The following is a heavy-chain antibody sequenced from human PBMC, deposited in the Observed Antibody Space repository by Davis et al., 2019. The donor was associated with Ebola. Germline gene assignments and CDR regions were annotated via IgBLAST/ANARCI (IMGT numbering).Heavy chain of an antibody. V-gene: IGHV3-33*01. Sequence: GESLKISCAASGFTFSSYGMHWVRQAPGKGLEWVAVIWYDGSNKYYADSVKGRFTISRDNSKNTLYLQMNSLRAEDTAVYYCARCPGYSSGWYDYWGQGTLVTVSS. CDR3: ARCPGYSSGWYDY. CDR2: IWYDGSNK. D-gene: IGHD6-19*01. J-gene: IGHJ4*02. CDR1: GFTFSSYG.